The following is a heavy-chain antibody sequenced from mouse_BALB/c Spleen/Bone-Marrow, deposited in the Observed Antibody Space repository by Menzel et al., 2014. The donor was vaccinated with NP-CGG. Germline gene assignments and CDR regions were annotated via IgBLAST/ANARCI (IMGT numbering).Heavy chain of an antibody. D-gene: IGHD1-1*01. CDR2: INPDSSTI. Sequence: EVKLQESGGGLVQPGGSLKLSCAASGFDFSRYWMSWVRQAPGKGLEWIGEINPDSSTINYTPSLKDKFIISRDDAKNTLYLQMSKVRSEDTPLYYCARLYYYGNFAYWGQGTTLTVSS. V-gene: IGHV4-1*02. J-gene: IGHJ2*01. CDR3: ARLYYYGNFAY. CDR1: GFDFSRYW.